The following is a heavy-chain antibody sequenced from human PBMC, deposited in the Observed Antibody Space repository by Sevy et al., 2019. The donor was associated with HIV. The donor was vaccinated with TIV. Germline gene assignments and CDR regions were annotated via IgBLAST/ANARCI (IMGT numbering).Heavy chain of an antibody. CDR1: GFTFSSYS. D-gene: IGHD3-10*01. V-gene: IGHV3-21*01. J-gene: IGHJ6*02. CDR2: ISSSSSYI. Sequence: GGSLRLSCAASGFTFSSYSMNWVRQAPGKGLEWVSSISSSSSYIYYADSVKGRFTISRDNAKNSLYLQMNSLRAEDTAVYYCASLPGSGSSPDMDVWGQRTTVTVSS. CDR3: ASLPGSGSSPDMDV.